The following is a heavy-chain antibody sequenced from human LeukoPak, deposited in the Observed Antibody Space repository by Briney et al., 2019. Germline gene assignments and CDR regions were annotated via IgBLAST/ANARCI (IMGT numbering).Heavy chain of an antibody. CDR3: ARDPMVRGVISAGGSPFDI. D-gene: IGHD3-10*01. J-gene: IGHJ3*02. CDR1: GYTFTGYY. CDR2: INPNSGGT. Sequence: ASVKVSCKASGYTFTGYYMHWVRQAPGQGLEWMGWINPNSGGTNYAQKFQGRVTMTRDTSISTAYMELSRLRSDDTAVYYCARDPMVRGVISAGGSPFDIWGQGTMVTVSS. V-gene: IGHV1-2*02.